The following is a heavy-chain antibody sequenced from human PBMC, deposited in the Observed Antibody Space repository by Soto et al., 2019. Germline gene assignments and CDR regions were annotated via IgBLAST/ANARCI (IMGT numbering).Heavy chain of an antibody. CDR2: ISYDGSNK. D-gene: IGHD1-7*01. CDR3: AKDWELELLFDY. V-gene: IGHV3-30*18. CDR1: GFTFSSYG. J-gene: IGHJ4*02. Sequence: QVQLVESGGGVVQPGRSLRLSCAASGFTFSSYGMHWVRQAPGKGLEWVAVISYDGSNKYYADSVKGRFTISRDNSKNTLYLQMNSLRAEDTAVYYCAKDWELELLFDYWGQGTLLTVSS.